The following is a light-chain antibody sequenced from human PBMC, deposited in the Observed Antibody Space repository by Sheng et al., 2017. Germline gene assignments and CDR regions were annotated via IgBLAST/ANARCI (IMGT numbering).Light chain of an antibody. J-gene: IGKJ2*03. CDR2: ATS. CDR1: QAVYNS. CDR3: QQYYSIPYS. V-gene: IGKV1-NL1*01. Sequence: DIQVTQSPSSLSASVGDRPTITCRASQAVYNSLAWYQQRPGKAPKLLLYATSKLTSGVPSRFSGIGSGTDYTLIISSLQPEDFATYYCQQYYSIPYSFGQGTKLAIK.